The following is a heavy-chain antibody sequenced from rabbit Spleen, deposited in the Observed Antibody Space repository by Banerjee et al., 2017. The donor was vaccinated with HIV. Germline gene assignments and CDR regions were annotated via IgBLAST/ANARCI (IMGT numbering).Heavy chain of an antibody. CDR3: ARDLPGVIGWNFNL. V-gene: IGHV1S45*01. CDR1: GFSFSDRDV. Sequence: QEQLEESGGGLVKPEGSLTLTCKASGFSFSDRDVMCWVRQAPGKGLERIACINTATGKGVYASWAKGRFTISKASSATVTLQMTSLTAVDTATYFCARDLPGVIGWNFNLWGPGTLVTVS. D-gene: IGHD1-1*01. CDR2: INTATGKG. J-gene: IGHJ4*01.